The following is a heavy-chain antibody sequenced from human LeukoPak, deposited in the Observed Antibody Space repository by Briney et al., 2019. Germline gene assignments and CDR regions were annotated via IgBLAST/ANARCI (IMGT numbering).Heavy chain of an antibody. CDR2: ISHTGSLT. CDR3: SSFCSEGTCYGSFHH. J-gene: IGHJ1*01. Sequence: GGSLRLSCAASGFTFSNYAMNWVRQAPGKGLEWISYISHTGSLTYYADSVKGRFTISRDNAKNFLYLQMNSLRVEDTGIYYCSSFCSEGTCYGSFHHWGQGTLVSVSS. CDR1: GFTFSNYA. V-gene: IGHV3-48*03. D-gene: IGHD2-15*01.